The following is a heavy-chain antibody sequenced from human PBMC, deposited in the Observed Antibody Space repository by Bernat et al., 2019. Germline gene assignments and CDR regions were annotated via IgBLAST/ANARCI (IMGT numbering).Heavy chain of an antibody. J-gene: IGHJ4*02. Sequence: QVQLVQSGAEVKKPGASVKVSCKASGYTFTSYYMHWVRQAPGQGLEWMGIINPRGGSTSYAQKFQGRVTMTRDTSTSTVYMELSSLRSEDTAVYYCAREPSYYDILTGYYSYREYYFDYWGQGTLVTVSA. CDR1: GYTFTSYY. CDR2: INPRGGST. CDR3: AREPSYYDILTGYYSYREYYFDY. D-gene: IGHD3-9*01. V-gene: IGHV1-46*03.